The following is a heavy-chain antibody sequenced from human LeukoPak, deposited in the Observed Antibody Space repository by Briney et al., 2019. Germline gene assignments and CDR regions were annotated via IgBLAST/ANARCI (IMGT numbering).Heavy chain of an antibody. J-gene: IGHJ4*02. CDR1: GYTFTGYY. CDR3: ARDGSGSYYNGFDY. V-gene: IGHV1-2*06. D-gene: IGHD3-10*01. Sequence: ASVKVSCKASGYTFTGYYMHWVRQAPGQGLEWMGRINPNSGGTNYAQKFQGRVTMTRDTSISTAYMEMSRLRSDETAAYYCARDGSGSYYNGFDYWGQGTLVTVSS. CDR2: INPNSGGT.